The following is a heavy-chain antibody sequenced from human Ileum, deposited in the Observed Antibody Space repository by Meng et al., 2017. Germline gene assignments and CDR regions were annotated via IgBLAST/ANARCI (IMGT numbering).Heavy chain of an antibody. CDR2: IYYSGSI. Sequence: QLVEPAPVLGRTSETRSLTCTSSGGSFSSGLYYWGWVRQPQGKGLEWIGYIYYSGSINYNPSLKSRVTISVDTSKNQFSLNLSSVTAADTAVYYCARDSGWFDRWGQGTLVTVSS. V-gene: IGHV4-61*01. J-gene: IGHJ5*02. CDR1: GGSFSSGLYY. CDR3: ARDSGWFDR.